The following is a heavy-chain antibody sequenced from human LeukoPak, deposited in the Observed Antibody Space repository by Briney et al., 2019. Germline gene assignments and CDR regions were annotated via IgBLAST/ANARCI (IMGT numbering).Heavy chain of an antibody. CDR3: ATWDIVVVVAARDY. D-gene: IGHD2-15*01. J-gene: IGHJ4*02. CDR1: GFTFSSYG. CDR2: IRYDGSNK. Sequence: GGSLRLSCAASGFTFSSYGMHWVRQAPGKGLEWVAFIRYDGSNKYYADSVKGRFTISRDNAKNSLYLQMNSLRAEDTAVYYCATWDIVVVVAARDYWGQGTLVTVSS. V-gene: IGHV3-30*02.